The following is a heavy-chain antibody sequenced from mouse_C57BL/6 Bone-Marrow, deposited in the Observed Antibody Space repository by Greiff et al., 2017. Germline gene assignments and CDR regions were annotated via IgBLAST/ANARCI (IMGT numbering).Heavy chain of an antibody. CDR1: GFTFSSYA. J-gene: IGHJ4*01. CDR2: ISSGGDYI. CDR3: TRETAQALFLYAMDY. D-gene: IGHD3-2*02. Sequence: EVKLVESGESLVKPGGSLKLSCAASGFTFSSYAMSWVRQTPEKRLEWVAYISSGGDYIYYADTVKGRFTISRDNARNTLYLQMSSLKSEDTAMYYCTRETAQALFLYAMDYWGQGTSVTVSS. V-gene: IGHV5-9-1*02.